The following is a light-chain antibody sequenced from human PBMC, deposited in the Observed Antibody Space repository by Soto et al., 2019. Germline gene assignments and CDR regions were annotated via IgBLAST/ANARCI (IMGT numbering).Light chain of an antibody. J-gene: IGKJ4*01. CDR1: QGISSL. V-gene: IGKV1-12*01. CDR3: QQANSFPLT. CDR2: TAS. Sequence: DLQMTQSPSSVSASVGDRVTITCRASQGISSLLAWYQQKPGKAPKLLTHTASSLQSGVPSRFSSSGSVTDFTLTISSLQPEDFATYYCQQANSFPLTFGGGTKVEIK.